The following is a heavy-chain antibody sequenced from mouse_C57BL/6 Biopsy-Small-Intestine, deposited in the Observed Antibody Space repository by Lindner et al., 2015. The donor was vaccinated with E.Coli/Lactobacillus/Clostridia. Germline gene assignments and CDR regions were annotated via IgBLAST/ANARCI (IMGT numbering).Heavy chain of an antibody. Sequence: VQLQESGPDLVKPGASVKMSCKASGYTFTNYVMNWVKQKPGQGLEWIGYIYPYNDVTEYNERFRGRATLTSDKSSSTAYMELSSLTSEDSAVYYCTRWYDGNFYYTMDYWGQGTSVTVSS. V-gene: IGHV1-14*01. J-gene: IGHJ4*01. D-gene: IGHD2-1*01. CDR1: GYTFTNYV. CDR2: IYPYNDVT. CDR3: TRWYDGNFYYTMDY.